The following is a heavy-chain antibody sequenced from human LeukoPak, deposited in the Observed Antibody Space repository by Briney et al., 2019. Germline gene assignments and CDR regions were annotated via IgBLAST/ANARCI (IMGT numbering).Heavy chain of an antibody. D-gene: IGHD3-10*01. CDR1: GFTFSSYG. V-gene: IGHV3-23*01. CDR3: AKQLWFGELFHPNWFDP. J-gene: IGHJ5*02. CDR2: ISGSGGST. Sequence: GGSLRLSCAASGFTFSSYGMSWVRQAPGKGLEWVSAISGSGGSTYYTGSVKGRFTISRDNSKNTLYLQMNSLRAEDTAVYYCAKQLWFGELFHPNWFDPWGQGTLVTVSS.